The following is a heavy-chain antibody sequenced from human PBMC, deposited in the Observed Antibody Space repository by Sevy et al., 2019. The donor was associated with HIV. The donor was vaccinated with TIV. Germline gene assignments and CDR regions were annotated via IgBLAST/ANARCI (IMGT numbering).Heavy chain of an antibody. CDR2: ISGSGGST. CDR1: GFTFSSYA. D-gene: IGHD6-6*01. J-gene: IGHJ6*02. V-gene: IGHV3-23*01. CDR3: AKSSGVAARGYYYGMDV. Sequence: GWSLRLSCAASGFTFSSYAMSWVRQAPGKGLEWVSAISGSGGSTYYADSVKGRFTISRDNSKNTLYLQMNSLRAEDTAVYYCAKSSGVAARGYYYGMDVWGQWTTVTVSS.